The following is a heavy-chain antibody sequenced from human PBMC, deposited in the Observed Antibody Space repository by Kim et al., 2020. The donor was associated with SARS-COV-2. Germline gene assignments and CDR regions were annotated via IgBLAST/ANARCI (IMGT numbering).Heavy chain of an antibody. CDR2: IDTDGSDT. CDR1: GFTFTNYC. J-gene: IGHJ5*01. CDR3: ARDERLTASCTGDFDF. Sequence: GGSLRLSCAASGFTFTNYCMHWVRQAPGKGLVWVSRIDTDGSDTDYSDSVRGRFTISRDIAKNTLYLQMNSLTAEDTAVYYCARDERLTASCTGDFDFWG. D-gene: IGHD2-8*02. V-gene: IGHV3-74*01.